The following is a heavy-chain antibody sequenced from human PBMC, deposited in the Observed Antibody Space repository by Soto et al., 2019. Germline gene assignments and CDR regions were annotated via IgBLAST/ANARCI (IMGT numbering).Heavy chain of an antibody. CDR3: ARGRITMIVVVIESAFDI. CDR1: GGSISSGSYY. CDR2: IYYSGST. V-gene: IGHV4-39*01. D-gene: IGHD3-22*01. Sequence: PSETLSLTCTVSGGSISSGSYYWGWIRQPPGKGLEWIGSIYYSGSTYYNPSLKSRVTISVDTSKNQFSLKLSSVTAADTAVYYCARGRITMIVVVIESAFDIWGQGTMVTVSS. J-gene: IGHJ3*02.